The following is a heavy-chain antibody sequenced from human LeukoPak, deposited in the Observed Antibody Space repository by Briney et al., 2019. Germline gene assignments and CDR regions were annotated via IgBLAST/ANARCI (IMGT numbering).Heavy chain of an antibody. D-gene: IGHD5-24*01. CDR2: INHSGST. CDR3: ARGRGWLQSRGWYFDL. CDR1: GGSFSGYY. V-gene: IGHV4-34*01. J-gene: IGHJ2*01. Sequence: PSETLSLTCAVYGGSFSGYYWSWIRQPPGKGLEWIGEINHSGSTNYNPPLKSRVTISVDTSKNQFSLKLSSVTAADTAVYYCARGRGWLQSRGWYFDLWGRGTLVTVSS.